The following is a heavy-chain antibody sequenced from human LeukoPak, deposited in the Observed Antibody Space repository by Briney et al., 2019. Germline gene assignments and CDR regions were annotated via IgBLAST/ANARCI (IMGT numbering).Heavy chain of an antibody. CDR2: IYYSGGT. Sequence: SETLSLTCTVSGGSISSNYWSWIRQPPGKGLEWIGYIYYSGGTNYNPSLKSRVTISRNTTNNQFSLKLTSVTAADTAVYYCARQTHYTPAFDYWGQGTLVTVSS. V-gene: IGHV4-59*08. CDR3: ARQTHYTPAFDY. CDR1: GGSISSNY. J-gene: IGHJ4*02. D-gene: IGHD2-15*01.